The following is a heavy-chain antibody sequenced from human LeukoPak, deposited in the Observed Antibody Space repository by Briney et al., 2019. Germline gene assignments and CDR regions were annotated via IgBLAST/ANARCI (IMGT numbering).Heavy chain of an antibody. CDR2: ISGGGDYT. J-gene: IGHJ4*02. V-gene: IGHV3-21*01. Sequence: GGSLRLSCAASGFTFSSYAMSWVRQTPGKGLEWVSAISGGGDYTYYADSVKGRFTISRDNAKNSLYLQMNSLRAEDTAVYYCARDLVADPFDYWGQGTLVTVSS. D-gene: IGHD2-2*01. CDR1: GFTFSSYA. CDR3: ARDLVADPFDY.